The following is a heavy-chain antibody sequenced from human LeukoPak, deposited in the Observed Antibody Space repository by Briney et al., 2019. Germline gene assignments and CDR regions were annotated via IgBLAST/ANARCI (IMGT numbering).Heavy chain of an antibody. CDR1: GGSISSSSYY. J-gene: IGHJ4*02. D-gene: IGHD3-10*01. CDR2: IYHSGST. CDR3: ARVGGEWLRTNDY. V-gene: IGHV4-39*07. Sequence: PSETLSLTCTVSGGSISSSSYYWGWIRQPPGKGLEWIGTIYHSGSTYYNPSLQSRVTISVDTSKNQFSLKLSSVTAADTAVYYCARVGGEWLRTNDYWGQGILVTVSS.